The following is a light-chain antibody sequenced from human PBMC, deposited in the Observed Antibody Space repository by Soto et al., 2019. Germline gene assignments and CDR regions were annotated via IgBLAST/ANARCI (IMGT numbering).Light chain of an antibody. Sequence: IQLTQSPSSLSASVGDRVTITCRAGQDIGSALAWYQQRPGKAPKLLLYDASNLEAGVPSRFSGSGSGTDFTLTNPSPRPGDFCTYYFQQFNGFPFPFRGGAKGQIK. V-gene: IGKV1-13*02. CDR3: QQFNGFPFP. CDR1: QDIGSA. J-gene: IGKJ4*01. CDR2: DAS.